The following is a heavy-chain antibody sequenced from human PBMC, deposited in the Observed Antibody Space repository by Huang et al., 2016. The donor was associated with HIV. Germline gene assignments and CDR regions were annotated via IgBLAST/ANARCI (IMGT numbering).Heavy chain of an antibody. CDR2: IRGSDNTT. J-gene: IGHJ5*02. V-gene: IGHV3-23*01. D-gene: IGHD6-19*01. CDR1: GFSFSSYT. Sequence: EVKLLESGGGLVQPGGSLRLSCAASGFSFSSYTMTWVRQAPVKGLEWVSAIRGSDNTTFYAVSVKGRFTISRDNSKNTLYLQMKSLRVDDTAVYYCAKDRVAGTGHCFDPWGQGTLVTVSS. CDR3: AKDRVAGTGHCFDP.